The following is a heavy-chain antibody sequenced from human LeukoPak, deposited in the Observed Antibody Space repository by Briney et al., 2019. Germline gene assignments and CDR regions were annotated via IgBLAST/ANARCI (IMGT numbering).Heavy chain of an antibody. J-gene: IGHJ3*02. CDR1: GGSISSYY. CDR2: IFYSGST. V-gene: IGHV4-59*01. Sequence: SETLSLTCTVSGGSISSYYWSWIRQPPGKGLEWIGYIFYSGSTNYNPSLKSRVTISVDTSKNQFSLKLSSVTAADTAVCYCARDQNRAFDIWGQGTMVTVSS. CDR3: ARDQNRAFDI.